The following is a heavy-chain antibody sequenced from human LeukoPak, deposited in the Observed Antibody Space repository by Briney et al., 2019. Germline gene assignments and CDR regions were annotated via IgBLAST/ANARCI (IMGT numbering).Heavy chain of an antibody. CDR2: IYTSGST. J-gene: IGHJ3*02. CDR1: GGSISNYY. Sequence: SETLSLTCTVSGGSISNYYWSWIRQPAGKGLEWIGRIYTSGSTNYNSSLKSRLTMSVDTSKNQFSLKLSSVTAADTAVYYCARLRPMGGSFPDSFDIWGQGTMVSVSS. V-gene: IGHV4-4*07. CDR3: ARLRPMGGSFPDSFDI. D-gene: IGHD1-26*01.